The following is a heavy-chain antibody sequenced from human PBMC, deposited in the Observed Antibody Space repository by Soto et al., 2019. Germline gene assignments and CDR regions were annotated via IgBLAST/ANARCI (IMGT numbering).Heavy chain of an antibody. D-gene: IGHD3-9*01. Sequence: GGSLRLSCAASGFTFSGYGMHWVRQAPGKGLEWVAVISYDGSNKYYADSVKGRFTISRDNSKNTLYLQMNSLRAEDTAVYYCAKDWRYVTYYDILTGYYGGPCYYYGMDVWGQGTTVTVSS. CDR1: GFTFSGYG. CDR2: ISYDGSNK. V-gene: IGHV3-30*18. J-gene: IGHJ6*02. CDR3: AKDWRYVTYYDILTGYYGGPCYYYGMDV.